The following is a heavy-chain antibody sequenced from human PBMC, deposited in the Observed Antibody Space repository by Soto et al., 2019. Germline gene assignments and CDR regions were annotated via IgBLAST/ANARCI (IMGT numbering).Heavy chain of an antibody. J-gene: IGHJ6*02. D-gene: IGHD5-18*01. V-gene: IGHV3-21*01. Sequence: GGSLRLSCAASGFTFSSYSMNWVRQAPGKGLEWVSSISSSSSYIYYADSVKGRFTISRDNAKNSLYLQMNSLRAEDTAVYYCEATATRHPEIYYYYGMDGWGQGPTVTVAS. CDR2: ISSSSSYI. CDR3: EATATRHPEIYYYYGMDG. CDR1: GFTFSSYS.